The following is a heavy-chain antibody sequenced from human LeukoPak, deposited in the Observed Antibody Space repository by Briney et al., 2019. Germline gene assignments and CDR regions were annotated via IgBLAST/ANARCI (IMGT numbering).Heavy chain of an antibody. V-gene: IGHV3-23*01. J-gene: IGHJ4*02. D-gene: IGHD3-22*01. CDR3: AKDQLRYYYDSSGYFDY. Sequence: GGSLRLSCAASGFTFSSYAMSWVRQAPGKGLECVSAISGSGGSTYYADSVKGRFTISRDNSKNTLYLQMNSLRAEDTAVYYCAKDQLRYYYDSSGYFDYWGQGTLVTVSS. CDR2: ISGSGGST. CDR1: GFTFSSYA.